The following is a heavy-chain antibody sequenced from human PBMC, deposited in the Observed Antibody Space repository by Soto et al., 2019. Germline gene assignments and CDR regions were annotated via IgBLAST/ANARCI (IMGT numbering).Heavy chain of an antibody. D-gene: IGHD3-10*01. CDR2: IYPGDSDT. Sequence: GGSLQNSGKGFWCSFTRHLIGRVRQMPGKGLEWMGIIYPGDSDTRYSPSFQGQVTISADKSISTAYLQWSSLKASDTAMYYCARLTSPYGPLNVWGQGTTVTVSS. CDR1: WCSFTRHL. V-gene: IGHV5-51*01. CDR3: ARLTSPYGPLNV. J-gene: IGHJ6*02.